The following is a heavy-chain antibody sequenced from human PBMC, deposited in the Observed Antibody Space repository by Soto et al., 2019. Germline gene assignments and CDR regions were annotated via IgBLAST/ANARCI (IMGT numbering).Heavy chain of an antibody. Sequence: GGSLRLSCAASGFTFSDFAMTWVRQAPGKGLEWVSSIGGTGVTTYYADSVKGRFTISRDNSKNTVSLQMSSLRAEDTAIFYCAKDLGSAWYQIDYWGQGIMVTVSS. CDR2: IGGTGVTT. J-gene: IGHJ4*02. V-gene: IGHV3-23*01. CDR3: AKDLGSAWYQIDY. CDR1: GFTFSDFA. D-gene: IGHD6-13*01.